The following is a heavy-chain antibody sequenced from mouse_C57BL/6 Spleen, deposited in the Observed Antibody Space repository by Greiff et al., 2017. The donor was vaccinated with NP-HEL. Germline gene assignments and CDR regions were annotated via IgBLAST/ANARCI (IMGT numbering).Heavy chain of an antibody. D-gene: IGHD4-1*01. CDR1: GFTFSDYG. V-gene: IGHV5-17*01. Sequence: EVKVVESGGGLVKPGGSLKLSCAASGFTFSDYGMHWVRQAPEKGLEWVAYISSGSSTIYYADTVKGRFTISRDNAKTTLFLQMTSLSAEDTAMYYCATNWDYFDYWGQGTTLTVSS. CDR3: ATNWDYFDY. CDR2: ISSGSSTI. J-gene: IGHJ2*01.